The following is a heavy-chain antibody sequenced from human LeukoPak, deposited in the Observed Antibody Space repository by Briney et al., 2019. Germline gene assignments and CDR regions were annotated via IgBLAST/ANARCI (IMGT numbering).Heavy chain of an antibody. CDR1: GFTVSSNY. CDR3: AREMATVTTKHAFDI. CDR2: IYSGGSK. Sequence: GGSLRLSCAASGFTVSSNYMSWVRQAPGKGLEWVSVIYSGGSKYYADSVKGRFTISRHNSKNTLYLQMNSLRAEDTAVYYCAREMATVTTKHAFDIWGQGTMVTVSS. J-gene: IGHJ3*02. D-gene: IGHD4-17*01. V-gene: IGHV3-53*04.